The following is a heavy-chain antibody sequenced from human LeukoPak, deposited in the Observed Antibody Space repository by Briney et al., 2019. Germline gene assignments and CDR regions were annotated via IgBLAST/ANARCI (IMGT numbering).Heavy chain of an antibody. Sequence: GGSLRLSCAASGFTFSSYGMHWVRQAPGKGLEWVAVISYDGSNKYYADSVKGRFTISRDNSKNTLYLQMNSLRAEDTAVYYCAKDGRYYYDSSGYYGPADYWGQGTLVTVSS. V-gene: IGHV3-30*18. D-gene: IGHD3-22*01. CDR1: GFTFSSYG. CDR2: ISYDGSNK. CDR3: AKDGRYYYDSSGYYGPADY. J-gene: IGHJ4*02.